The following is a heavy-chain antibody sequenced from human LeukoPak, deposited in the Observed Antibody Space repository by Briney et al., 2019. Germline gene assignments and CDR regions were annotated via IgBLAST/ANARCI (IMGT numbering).Heavy chain of an antibody. CDR3: ARPYGSGSYLDAFDI. CDR2: INWNGGST. Sequence: GGSPRLSCAASGFTFDDYGMSWVRQAPGKGLEWVSGINWNGGSTGYADSVKGRFTISRDNAKNSLYLQMNSLRAEDTALYYCARPYGSGSYLDAFDIWGQGTMVTVSS. V-gene: IGHV3-20*04. D-gene: IGHD3-10*01. J-gene: IGHJ3*02. CDR1: GFTFDDYG.